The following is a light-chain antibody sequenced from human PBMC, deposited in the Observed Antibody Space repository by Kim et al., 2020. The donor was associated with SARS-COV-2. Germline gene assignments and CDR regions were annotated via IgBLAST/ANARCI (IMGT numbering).Light chain of an antibody. CDR2: GKN. CDR1: SLRSYY. CDR3: NSRDSSGNHWV. J-gene: IGLJ3*02. V-gene: IGLV3-19*01. Sequence: AVRQTVTITCQGDSLRSYYASWYQQKPGRAPVLVIYGKNNRPSGITDRFSGSSSGNTASLTITGAQAEDEADYYCNSRDSSGNHWVFGGGTQLTVL.